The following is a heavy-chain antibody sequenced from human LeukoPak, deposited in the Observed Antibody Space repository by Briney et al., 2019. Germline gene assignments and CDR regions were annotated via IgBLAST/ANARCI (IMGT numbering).Heavy chain of an antibody. V-gene: IGHV1-69*04. D-gene: IGHD3-22*01. CDR2: IIPILGIA. J-gene: IGHJ5*02. Sequence: SVKVSCKASGGTFSSYAISWVRQAPGQGLEWMGRIIPILGIANYAQKFQGRVTITADKSTSTAYMELSSLRSEDTAVYYCARDDSSGYYSEMGFDPWGQGTLVTVSS. CDR3: ARDDSSGYYSEMGFDP. CDR1: GGTFSSYA.